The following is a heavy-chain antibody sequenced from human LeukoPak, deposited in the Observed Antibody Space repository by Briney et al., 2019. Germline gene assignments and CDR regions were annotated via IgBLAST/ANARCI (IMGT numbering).Heavy chain of an antibody. Sequence: ASVKVSCKASGYTFTGYYMHWVRQAPGQGLEWMGWINPNSGGTNYAQKFQGRVTMTRDTSISTAYMELSRLRSDDTAVNYCARMSTTFQYYMDVWGKGTTVTISS. J-gene: IGHJ6*03. CDR1: GYTFTGYY. CDR2: INPNSGGT. D-gene: IGHD2/OR15-2a*01. CDR3: ARMSTTFQYYMDV. V-gene: IGHV1-2*02.